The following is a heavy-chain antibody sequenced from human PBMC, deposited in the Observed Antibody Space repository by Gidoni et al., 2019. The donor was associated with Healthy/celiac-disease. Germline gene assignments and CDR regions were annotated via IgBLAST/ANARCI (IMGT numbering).Heavy chain of an antibody. D-gene: IGHD3-16*01. CDR2: ISYDGSNR. V-gene: IGHV3-30*18. CDR3: AKEGAYDYVPNY. Sequence: QVQLVEPGGGVVQPGWSLRLSCAASGFTFSSYGMHWVRQAPGKGLEWVAVISYDGSNRYYADSVKGRFTISRDNSKNTLYLQMNSLRAEDTAVYYCAKEGAYDYVPNYWGQGTLVTVSS. J-gene: IGHJ4*02. CDR1: GFTFSSYG.